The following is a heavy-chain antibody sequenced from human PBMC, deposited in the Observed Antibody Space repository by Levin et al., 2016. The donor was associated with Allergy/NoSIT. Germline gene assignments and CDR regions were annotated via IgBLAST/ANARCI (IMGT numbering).Heavy chain of an antibody. J-gene: IGHJ4*02. D-gene: IGHD3-16*01. Sequence: VRQAPGKGLEFIGEIYLGGDSKYNPSLKSRVTISLDKSMNQFSLELTSVTAADTAVYFCAGNEAYFSFNYWGQGTLVTVSS. CDR2: IYLGGDS. CDR3: AGNEAYFSFNY. V-gene: IGHV4/OR15-8*02.